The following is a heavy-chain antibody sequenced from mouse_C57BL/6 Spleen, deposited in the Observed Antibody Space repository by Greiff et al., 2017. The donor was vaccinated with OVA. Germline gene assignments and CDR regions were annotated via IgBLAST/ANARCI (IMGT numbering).Heavy chain of an antibody. V-gene: IGHV1-64*01. J-gene: IGHJ4*01. CDR1: GYTFTSYW. Sequence: VQLQQSGAELVKPGASVKLSCKASGYTFTSYWMHWVKQRPGQGLEWIGMIHPNSGSTNYNQKFKSKATLTVDKSSSTAYMQLSSLTSEDSAVYYCASGRAVALDYWGQGTSVTVAS. CDR3: ASGRAVALDY. D-gene: IGHD3-3*01. CDR2: IHPNSGST.